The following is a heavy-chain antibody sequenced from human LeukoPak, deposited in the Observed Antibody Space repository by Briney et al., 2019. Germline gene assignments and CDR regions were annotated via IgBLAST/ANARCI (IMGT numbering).Heavy chain of an antibody. Sequence: GGSLRLSCAASGFTFSSYAMSWVRQTPGKGLEWVSAISGSGGSTYYADSVKGRLTTSRDNSKNTLYLQMNSLRAEDTAVYYCAKDRPDYYDSSGQNWYFDLWGRGTLVTVSS. CDR1: GFTFSSYA. J-gene: IGHJ2*01. CDR2: ISGSGGST. CDR3: AKDRPDYYDSSGQNWYFDL. D-gene: IGHD3-22*01. V-gene: IGHV3-23*01.